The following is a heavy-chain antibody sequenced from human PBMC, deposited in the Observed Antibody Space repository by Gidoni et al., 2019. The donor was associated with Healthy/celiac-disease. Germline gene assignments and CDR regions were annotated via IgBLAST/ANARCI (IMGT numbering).Heavy chain of an antibody. CDR1: GFTFRSYA. D-gene: IGHD1-26*01. CDR2: SSGSGGRT. CDR3: AKDTGEWELLTGFDY. V-gene: IGHV3-23*01. Sequence: EVQLLESGGGLVQPGGSLRLSCAASGFTFRSYAMSWVRQAPGKGLEWVSASSGSGGRTYYADSVKGRFTISRDNSKNTLYLQMNSLRAEDTAVYYCAKDTGEWELLTGFDYWGQGTLVTVSS. J-gene: IGHJ4*02.